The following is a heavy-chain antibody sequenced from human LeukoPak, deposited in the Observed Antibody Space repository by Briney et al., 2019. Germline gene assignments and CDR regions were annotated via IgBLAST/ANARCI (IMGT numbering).Heavy chain of an antibody. CDR2: ISGSGGST. J-gene: IGHJ5*02. V-gene: IGHV3-23*01. D-gene: IGHD6-13*01. CDR3: AKDGYSSCCYYSFDP. Sequence: AGGSLRLSCAASGFTFSSYAMSWVRQAPGKGLEWVSAISGSGGSTYYADSVKGRFTISRDNSKNTLYLQMNSLRAEDTAVYYCAKDGYSSCCYYSFDPWGQGTLVTVSS. CDR1: GFTFSSYA.